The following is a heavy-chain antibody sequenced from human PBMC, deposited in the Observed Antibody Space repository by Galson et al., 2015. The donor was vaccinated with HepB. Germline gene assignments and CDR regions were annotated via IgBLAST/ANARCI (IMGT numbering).Heavy chain of an antibody. CDR3: AREVRAWSGLYFDY. Sequence: TLSLTCTVSGGSISGGDYYWSWIRQHPGKGLEWIGYIYYTGNTYYNPSLKSRLTISVDTSESHFSLKLNSVTAADTAVYYCAREVRAWSGLYFDYWGQGTLVTVSS. D-gene: IGHD1-26*01. CDR2: IYYTGNT. V-gene: IGHV4-31*03. CDR1: GGSISGGDYY. J-gene: IGHJ4*02.